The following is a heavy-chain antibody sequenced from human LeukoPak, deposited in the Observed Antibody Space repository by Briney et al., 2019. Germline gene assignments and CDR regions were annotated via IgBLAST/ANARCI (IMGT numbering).Heavy chain of an antibody. Sequence: PGGSLRLSCAASGFTFSSYSMNWVRQAPGKGLEWVSSISSSSSYIYYADSVKGRFTISRDNAKNSLYLQMNSLRAEDTAVYYCARGRDYDYVWGSYRDQINFDYWGQGTLVTVSS. CDR3: ARGRDYDYVWGSYRDQINFDY. CDR1: GFTFSSYS. CDR2: ISSSSSYI. V-gene: IGHV3-21*01. J-gene: IGHJ4*02. D-gene: IGHD3-16*02.